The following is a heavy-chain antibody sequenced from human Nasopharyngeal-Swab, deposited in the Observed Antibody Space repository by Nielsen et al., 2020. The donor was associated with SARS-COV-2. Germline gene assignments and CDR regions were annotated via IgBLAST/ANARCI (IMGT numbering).Heavy chain of an antibody. CDR2: ISSSGSTI. V-gene: IGHV3-48*04. J-gene: IGHJ6*02. D-gene: IGHD3-3*01. CDR1: GFTFNNYN. CDR3: ARDGLDYDFWSAYFMDV. Sequence: GGSLRLSCAASGFTFNNYNFNWVRQAPGKGLEWVSYISSSGSTIYYADSVKGRFTISRDNAKNSLYLQMNSLRAEDTAVYYCARDGLDYDFWSAYFMDVWGQGTTVTVSS.